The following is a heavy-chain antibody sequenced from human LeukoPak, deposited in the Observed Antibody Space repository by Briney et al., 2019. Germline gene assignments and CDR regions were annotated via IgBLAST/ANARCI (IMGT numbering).Heavy chain of an antibody. V-gene: IGHV3-23*01. D-gene: IGHD2/OR15-2a*01. CDR3: ARDYSIRAVLYYYMDV. CDR2: ISGSGGST. Sequence: GGSLRLSCAASGFTFSSYAMSWVRQAPGKGLEWVSAISGSGGSTYYADSVKGRFTISRDNAKNSLYLQMNSMRAEDTAVYYCARDYSIRAVLYYYMDVWGKGTTVTVSS. J-gene: IGHJ6*03. CDR1: GFTFSSYA.